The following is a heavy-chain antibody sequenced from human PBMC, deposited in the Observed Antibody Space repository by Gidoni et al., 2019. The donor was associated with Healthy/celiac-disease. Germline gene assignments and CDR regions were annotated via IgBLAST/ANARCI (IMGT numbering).Heavy chain of an antibody. CDR3: ARARNTADDAFDI. V-gene: IGHV1-46*01. J-gene: IGHJ3*02. D-gene: IGHD5-18*01. CDR2: INPSGGST. CDR1: GYTFTSYS. Sequence: QVQLVHSVAEVKKPGASVKVSCKASGYTFTSYSMHLVRQAPGQGLEWMGIINPSGGSTSYYQKSQGRVTMTRDTSTSTVYMELSSLRSEDTAVYYCARARNTADDAFDIWGQGTMVTVSS.